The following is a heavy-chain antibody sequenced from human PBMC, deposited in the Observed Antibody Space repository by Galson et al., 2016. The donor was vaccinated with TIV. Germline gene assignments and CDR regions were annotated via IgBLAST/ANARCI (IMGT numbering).Heavy chain of an antibody. J-gene: IGHJ6*02. CDR2: IRSYNGDT. D-gene: IGHD3-22*01. CDR3: ARDRGSMTMILVVDYHYGMDV. Sequence: SVKVSCKASGFTFSKYGVTWVRQAPGQGLEWLGWIRSYNGDTNYAHNLRGRLTMTTDSSTNTAAMELRRLRSDDTAVYFCARDRGSMTMILVVDYHYGMDVWGQGTTVTVAS. V-gene: IGHV1-18*04. CDR1: GFTFSKYG.